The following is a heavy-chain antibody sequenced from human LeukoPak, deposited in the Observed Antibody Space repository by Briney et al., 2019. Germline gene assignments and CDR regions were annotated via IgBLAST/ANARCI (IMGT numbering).Heavy chain of an antibody. CDR1: GGTFISYA. V-gene: IGHV1-69*13. J-gene: IGHJ3*02. CDR3: ARREVVVVAASYAFDI. D-gene: IGHD2-15*01. Sequence: ASVKVSCKASGGTFISYAISWVRQAPGQGLEWMGGIIPIFGTANYAQKFQGRVTITAGESTSTAYMELSSLRSEDTAVYYCARREVVVVAASYAFDIWGQGTMVTVSS. CDR2: IIPIFGTA.